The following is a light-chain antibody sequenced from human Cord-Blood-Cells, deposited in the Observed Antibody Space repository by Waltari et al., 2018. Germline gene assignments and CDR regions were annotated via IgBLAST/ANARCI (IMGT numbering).Light chain of an antibody. V-gene: IGKV1-33*01. Sequence: DIQMTQSPSSLSASVGDRVTITCPASQDISNYLNWYQQKPGKAPKLLIYDASNLETGVPSRFSGSGSGTDFTFTISSLQPEDIATYYCQQYDNLITFGQGTRLEIK. CDR3: QQYDNLIT. J-gene: IGKJ5*01. CDR2: DAS. CDR1: QDISNY.